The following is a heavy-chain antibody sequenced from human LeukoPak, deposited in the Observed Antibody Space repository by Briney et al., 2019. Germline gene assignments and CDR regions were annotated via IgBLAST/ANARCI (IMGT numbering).Heavy chain of an antibody. CDR2: IFYSGST. J-gene: IGHJ4*02. CDR1: GGSISSYY. CDR3: ARDRGAAESKEFDY. Sequence: PSETLSLTCTVSGGSISSYYWSWIRQPPGKGLEWIGYIFYSGSTNHNPSLKSRVTISVDTSKNQFSLKLSSVTAADTAVYYCARDRGAAESKEFDYWGQGTLVTVSS. V-gene: IGHV4-59*01. D-gene: IGHD6-25*01.